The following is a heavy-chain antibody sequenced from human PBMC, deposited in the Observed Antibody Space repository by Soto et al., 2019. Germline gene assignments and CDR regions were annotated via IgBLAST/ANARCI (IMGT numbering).Heavy chain of an antibody. Sequence: QVQLQQWGAGLLKPSETLSLTCAVYGRSFSGYYWTWIRQPPGTGLEWIGEINHSGSTNYNPSLNSRVTISVDTSKNQFSLKLTSVTAADTAVYYCARDKITGLFDYWGQGTLVTVSS. CDR2: INHSGST. J-gene: IGHJ4*02. CDR1: GRSFSGYY. D-gene: IGHD2-8*02. CDR3: ARDKITGLFDY. V-gene: IGHV4-34*01.